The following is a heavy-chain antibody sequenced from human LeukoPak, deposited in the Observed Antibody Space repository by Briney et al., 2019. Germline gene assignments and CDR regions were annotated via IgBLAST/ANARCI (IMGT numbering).Heavy chain of an antibody. V-gene: IGHV1-2*06. J-gene: IGHJ4*02. Sequence: ASVKVSCKASGYTFTGYYMHWVRQAPGQGLEWMGRINPNSGGTNYAQKFQGRVTMTRDTSISTAYMELSRLRPDDTAVYYCARESGYYDSSGYYKYYFDYWGQGTLVTVSS. CDR2: INPNSGGT. D-gene: IGHD3-22*01. CDR3: ARESGYYDSSGYYKYYFDY. CDR1: GYTFTGYY.